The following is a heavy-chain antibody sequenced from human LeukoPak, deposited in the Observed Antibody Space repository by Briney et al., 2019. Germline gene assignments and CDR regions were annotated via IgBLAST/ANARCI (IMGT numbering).Heavy chain of an antibody. CDR1: GGSVSTSDYY. Sequence: SETLSLTCTVSGGSVSTSDYYWGRIRQSPVKGLEWIGDVFYTGKTNYNPSLRGRATISIDTSKNQFSLKLTYVTAADSAVYYCARVFDSWGQGTLVTVSS. CDR3: ARVFDS. CDR2: VFYTGKT. V-gene: IGHV4-39*07. J-gene: IGHJ4*02.